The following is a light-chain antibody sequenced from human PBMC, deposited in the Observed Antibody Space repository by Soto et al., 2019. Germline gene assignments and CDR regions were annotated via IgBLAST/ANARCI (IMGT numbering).Light chain of an antibody. Sequence: EIVLTQSPATLSLSPGERAPLSCRASQSIHTSLAWYQQKSGKPPRLVIYDSTLRANGVPDRFGGSRSGTEFTLTINSLEPEDFAVYYCQQRNVWPPITFGQGTRLEIK. J-gene: IGKJ5*01. CDR1: QSIHTS. V-gene: IGKV3-11*01. CDR3: QQRNVWPPIT. CDR2: DST.